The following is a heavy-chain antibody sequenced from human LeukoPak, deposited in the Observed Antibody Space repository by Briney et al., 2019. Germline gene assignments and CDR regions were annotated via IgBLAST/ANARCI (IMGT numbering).Heavy chain of an antibody. Sequence: PGGSLRLSCAASGFTFSSYAMHWVRQAPDKGLEWVAVTSYDGSHIYYPDSVKGRFTISRDNPKNTLYLQMNSLGPEDTALYYCARGRDYCSDYWGQGTLVTVSS. D-gene: IGHD2-15*01. CDR3: ARGRDYCSDY. CDR2: TSYDGSHI. V-gene: IGHV3-30*04. CDR1: GFTFSSYA. J-gene: IGHJ4*02.